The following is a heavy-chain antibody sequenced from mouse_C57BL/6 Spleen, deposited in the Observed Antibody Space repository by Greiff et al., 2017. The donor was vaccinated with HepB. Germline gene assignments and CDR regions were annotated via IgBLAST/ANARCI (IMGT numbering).Heavy chain of an antibody. CDR1: GYTFTSYW. CDR2: IYPGSGST. CDR3: ARREDNGNYVAY. J-gene: IGHJ3*01. Sequence: QVQLQQPGAELVKPGASVKMSCKASGYTFTSYWITWVKQRPGQGLEWIGDIYPGSGSTNYNEKFKSKATLTVDTSSSTAYMQLSSLTSEDSAVYYCARREDNGNYVAYWGQGTLVTVSA. D-gene: IGHD2-1*01. V-gene: IGHV1-55*01.